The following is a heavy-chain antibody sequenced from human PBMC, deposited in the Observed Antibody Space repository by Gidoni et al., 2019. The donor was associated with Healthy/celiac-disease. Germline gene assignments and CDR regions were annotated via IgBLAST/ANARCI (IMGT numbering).Heavy chain of an antibody. V-gene: IGHV1-69*01. Sequence: QVQLVQSGAALKKPGSSVTVSCNASGGTFRSYAISWVRQAPGQGLEWMGGIIPIFGTANYAQKCQGRVTITADESTSTAYMELSSLRSEDTAVYYCARALSHTFGGAFDIWGQGTMVTVSS. CDR3: ARALSHTFGGAFDI. CDR1: GGTFRSYA. D-gene: IGHD3-10*01. CDR2: IIPIFGTA. J-gene: IGHJ3*02.